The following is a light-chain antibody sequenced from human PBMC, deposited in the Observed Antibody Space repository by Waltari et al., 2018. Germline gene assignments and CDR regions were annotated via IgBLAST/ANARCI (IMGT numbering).Light chain of an antibody. Sequence: QAVLTQPPSLSASPGTSARLTCTLRSVFTVGTFIISWLQQKPGSPPHYLLRYKSDSDKHHGSGVPSRFSGSKDAPANAAILLISGLQSEDEADYFCLMWYNNAWIFGGGTKLTVL. CDR3: LMWYNNAWI. CDR1: SVFTVGTFI. J-gene: IGLJ2*01. V-gene: IGLV5-45*01. CDR2: YKSDSDK.